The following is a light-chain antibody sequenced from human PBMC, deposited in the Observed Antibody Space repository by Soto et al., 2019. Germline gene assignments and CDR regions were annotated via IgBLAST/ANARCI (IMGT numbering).Light chain of an antibody. CDR2: SDS. Sequence: QSVLTQPASVSGSPGQSITISCTGTSSDIGAYASVSWYQQHPDKAPKLIIYSDSHRSSGVSDRFSGSKSGNTASLTISGLHTEDEADYYCSSSTSSSTYVFGTGTKLTVL. CDR3: SSSTSSSTYV. CDR1: SSDIGAYAS. V-gene: IGLV2-14*03. J-gene: IGLJ1*01.